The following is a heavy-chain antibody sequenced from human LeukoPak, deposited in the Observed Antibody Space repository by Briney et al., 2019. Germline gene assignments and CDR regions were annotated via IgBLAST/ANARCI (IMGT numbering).Heavy chain of an antibody. Sequence: GGSLRLSCAASGFSFSAYGMHWVRQAPGKGLEWVSYISYSSRTIYYADSVKGRFTVSRDNARNSLDLQMNSLRAEDTAVYYCARMSGVWIFDSWGQGTLVTVSS. CDR1: GFSFSAYG. D-gene: IGHD5/OR15-5a*01. CDR3: ARMSGVWIFDS. V-gene: IGHV3-48*04. CDR2: ISYSSRTI. J-gene: IGHJ4*02.